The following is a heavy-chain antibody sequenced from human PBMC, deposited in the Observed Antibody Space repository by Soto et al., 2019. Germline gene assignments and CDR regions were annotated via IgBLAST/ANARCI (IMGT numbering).Heavy chain of an antibody. CDR3: ARATRYFGSFDS. Sequence: GGSLRLSCAASGFSVSNNYMTWVRQAPGKGLEWVSIIYSGGSTYYSESWKGRTAISRDTSKNIVFLQVNSLRAEDTAVYYCARATRYFGSFDSWGQGTLVTVSS. J-gene: IGHJ4*02. CDR2: IYSGGST. D-gene: IGHD3-16*01. CDR1: GFSVSNNY. V-gene: IGHV3-53*01.